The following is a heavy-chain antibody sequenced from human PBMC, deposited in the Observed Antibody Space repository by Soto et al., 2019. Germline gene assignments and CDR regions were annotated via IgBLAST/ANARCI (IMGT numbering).Heavy chain of an antibody. CDR1: GFTFSNAW. Sequence: ELQLVESGGGLVRPGGSLTLTCAASGFTFSNAWMNWVRQAPGKGLEWVGRIKSKVDGETIDYAAPVKGRFTISRDDSKKTVYLQMNSLKTEDTGVYYCSSGGYFFDYWGQGTLVIVTS. D-gene: IGHD1-1*01. J-gene: IGHJ4*02. V-gene: IGHV3-15*07. CDR3: SSGGYFFDY. CDR2: IKSKVDGETI.